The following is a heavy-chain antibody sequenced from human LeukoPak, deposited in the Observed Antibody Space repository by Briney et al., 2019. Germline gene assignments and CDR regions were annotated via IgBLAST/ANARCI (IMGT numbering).Heavy chain of an antibody. CDR1: GGSTSSGSYY. CDR3: GGGPHGY. CDR2: IYTSGST. J-gene: IGHJ4*02. Sequence: SQTLSLTCTVSGGSTSSGSYYWSWIRQPAGKGLEWIGRIYTSGSTNYNPSLKSRVTISVDTSKNQFSLRLSSVTAAGTAVYYCGGGPHGYWGQGTLVTVSS. V-gene: IGHV4-61*02.